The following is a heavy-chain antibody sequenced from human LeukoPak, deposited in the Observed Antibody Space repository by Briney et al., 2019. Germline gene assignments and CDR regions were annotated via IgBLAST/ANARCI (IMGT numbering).Heavy chain of an antibody. CDR3: ARETMVGVGLDY. J-gene: IGHJ4*02. CDR2: IYTSGST. V-gene: IGHV4-61*02. Sequence: SETLSLTCTVSGGSISSGSYYWSWIRQPAGKGLEWIGRIYTSGSTNYNPSLKSRVTISVDTSKNQFSLKLSSVTAADTAVYYCARETMVGVGLDYWGQGTLVTVSS. CDR1: GGSISSGSYY. D-gene: IGHD1-26*01.